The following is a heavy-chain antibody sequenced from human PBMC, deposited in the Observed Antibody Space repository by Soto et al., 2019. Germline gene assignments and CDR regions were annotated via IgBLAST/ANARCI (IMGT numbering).Heavy chain of an antibody. CDR2: ISSSGSTI. CDR3: ARASGWYWFDP. D-gene: IGHD6-19*01. CDR1: GFTFSSYE. V-gene: IGHV3-48*03. Sequence: GGSLRLSCAASGFTFSSYEMNWVRQAPGKGLEWVSYISSSGSTIYYADSVKGRFTISRDNAKNSLYLQMNSLRAEDTAVYYCARASGWYWFDPWRQGTLVTVSS. J-gene: IGHJ5*02.